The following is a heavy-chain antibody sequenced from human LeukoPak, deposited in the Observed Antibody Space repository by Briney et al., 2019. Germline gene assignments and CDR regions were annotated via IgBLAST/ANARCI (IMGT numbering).Heavy chain of an antibody. V-gene: IGHV3-7*04. CDR2: IKQDGSDK. Sequence: EGALRLSCAASGFTFRNYWMSWVRQAPGKGLEWVANIKQDGSDKDYVDSVKGRFTISRDNAKNSLYLQMNSLRAEDTAVFHCARGRKFYDYWGQGTLVSVSS. J-gene: IGHJ4*02. D-gene: IGHD1-14*01. CDR1: GFTFRNYW. CDR3: ARGRKFYDY.